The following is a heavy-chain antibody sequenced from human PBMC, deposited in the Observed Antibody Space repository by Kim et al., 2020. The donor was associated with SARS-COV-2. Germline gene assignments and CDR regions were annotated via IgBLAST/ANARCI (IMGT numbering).Heavy chain of an antibody. CDR3: ARGRLYCSGGSCYSFGYYYYGMDV. CDR1: GGTFSSYA. J-gene: IGHJ6*02. D-gene: IGHD2-15*01. Sequence: SVKVSCKASGGTFSSYAISWVRQAPGQGLEWMGGIIPIFGTANYAQKFQGRVTITADESTSTAYMELSSLRSEDTAVYYCARGRLYCSGGSCYSFGYYYYGMDVWGQGTTVTVSS. V-gene: IGHV1-69*13. CDR2: IIPIFGTA.